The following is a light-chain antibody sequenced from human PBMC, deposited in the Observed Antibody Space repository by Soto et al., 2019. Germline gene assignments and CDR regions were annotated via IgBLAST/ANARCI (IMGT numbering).Light chain of an antibody. CDR3: QQYDDWPPWT. CDR2: GAS. V-gene: IGKV3-15*01. Sequence: EIVMTQSPATLSVSPGERAILSCRASQSVSGSLAWYQQKPGQAPRLLIYGASTRATGIPARFSGSGSGTEFTLTISSLQSEDFAVYYCQQYDDWPPWTFGQGTKVEIK. CDR1: QSVSGS. J-gene: IGKJ1*01.